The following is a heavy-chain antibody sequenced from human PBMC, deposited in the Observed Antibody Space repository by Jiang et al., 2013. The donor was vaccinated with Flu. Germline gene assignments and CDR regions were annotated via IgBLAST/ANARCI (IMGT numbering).Heavy chain of an antibody. D-gene: IGHD4-23*01. Sequence: VQLVESGPEVKRPGSSVRVSCKISGGTFSTYPINWLRQAPGQGLEWMGSIIPLFNLPNNPHNLQDRITITVDTSTNTAYMELSSLTSEDTAVYFCARDAGGFDIWGQGTMVIVSS. CDR3: ARDAGGFDI. V-gene: IGHV1-69*09. J-gene: IGHJ3*02. CDR2: IIPLFNLP. CDR1: GGTFSTYP.